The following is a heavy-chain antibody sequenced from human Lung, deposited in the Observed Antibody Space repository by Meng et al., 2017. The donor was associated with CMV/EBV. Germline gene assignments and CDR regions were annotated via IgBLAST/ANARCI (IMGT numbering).Heavy chain of an antibody. CDR2: ISGYKGNT. J-gene: IGHJ4*02. CDR3: ARDSSGYYYTDDY. V-gene: IGHV1-18*01. Sequence: QVQLVQSGAVVKKPGASVKVSCKASGYTFTNFGISWVRQAPGQGLDWMGWISGYKGNTNYAQKFQGRVTMTTNKSTSTAYMELGSLRSDDTAVYYCARDSSGYYYTDDYWGQGTLVTVSS. CDR1: GYTFTNFG. D-gene: IGHD3-22*01.